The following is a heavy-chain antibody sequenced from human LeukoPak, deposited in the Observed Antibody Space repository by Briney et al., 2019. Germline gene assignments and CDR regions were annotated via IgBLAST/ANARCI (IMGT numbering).Heavy chain of an antibody. J-gene: IGHJ6*03. Sequence: ASVKVSCKASGYIFTSYDINWVRQATGQGLEWMGWMNPNSGNTGHAQKFQGKVTMTRDTSISTAYMELSSLRSEDTAVYYCARAASWSPIGDSYYYMDVWGKGTTVAISS. CDR3: ARAASWSPIGDSYYYMDV. CDR1: GYIFTSYD. D-gene: IGHD6-13*01. V-gene: IGHV1-8*01. CDR2: MNPNSGNT.